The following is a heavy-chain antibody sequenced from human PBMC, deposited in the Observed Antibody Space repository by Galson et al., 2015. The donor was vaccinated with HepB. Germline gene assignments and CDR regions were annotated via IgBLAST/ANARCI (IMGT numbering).Heavy chain of an antibody. D-gene: IGHD2-8*02. CDR2: FHPGNGYT. CDR3: ATDFKGAALVPFEY. Sequence: SVKVSCKVSGYRLSELSMHWVRQAPGKGLEWMGGFHPGNGYTIYAQTFRGRVTMTEDTSTDTAYMELSGLRCEDTAVYYCATDFKGAALVPFEYWGQGTPVTVSS. J-gene: IGHJ4*02. CDR1: GYRLSELS. V-gene: IGHV1-24*01.